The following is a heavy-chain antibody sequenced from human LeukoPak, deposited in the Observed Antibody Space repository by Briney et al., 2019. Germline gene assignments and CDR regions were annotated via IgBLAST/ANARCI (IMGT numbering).Heavy chain of an antibody. Sequence: SETLSLTCAVYGGSFSGYYWSWIRQPPGKGLEWIGEINHSGSTNYNPSLKSRVTISVDTSKNQFSLKLSSVTAADTAVYYCARDYPEVVVAATNSNWFDPWGQGTLVTVSS. CDR3: ARDYPEVVVAATNSNWFDP. CDR1: GGSFSGYY. D-gene: IGHD2-15*01. V-gene: IGHV4-34*01. J-gene: IGHJ5*02. CDR2: INHSGST.